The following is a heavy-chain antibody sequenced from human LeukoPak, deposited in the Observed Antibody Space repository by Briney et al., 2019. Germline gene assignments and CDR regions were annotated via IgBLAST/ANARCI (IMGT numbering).Heavy chain of an antibody. J-gene: IGHJ4*02. CDR1: GFTFTSYA. D-gene: IGHD3-10*01. CDR3: EKEAVGRITLIRENFIGVDY. CDR2: ISPSGGTT. Sequence: GGSLRLSCAASGFTFTSYAMSWVRQAPGKGLEWVSSISPSGGTTYYADSVKGRFTISRDNSKNTLYLQMNSLRAEDTAVYYCEKEAVGRITLIRENFIGVDYWGQGTLVTVSS. V-gene: IGHV3-23*01.